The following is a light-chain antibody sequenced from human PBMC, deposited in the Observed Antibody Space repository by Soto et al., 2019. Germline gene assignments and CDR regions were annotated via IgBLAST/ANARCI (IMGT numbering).Light chain of an antibody. CDR3: QQYGGFPIT. V-gene: IGKV3-20*01. J-gene: IGKJ5*01. CDR1: QSVNGRY. CDR2: GAS. Sequence: EIVLTQSPGTLSLSPGERATLSCRASQSVNGRYLAWYQQKPGQAPRLLIYGASSRATGIPDRFSGGGSGTDFTLTISRLEPGDFAVYFCQQYGGFPITFGQGTRLEIK.